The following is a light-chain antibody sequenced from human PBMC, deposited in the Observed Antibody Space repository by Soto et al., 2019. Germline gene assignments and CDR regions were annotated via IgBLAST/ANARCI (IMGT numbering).Light chain of an antibody. Sequence: HSVLTQPPSASGTPAQRATISCSGSSSNIGSNTVNWYQQLPGTAPKLLIYSNNQRPSGVPDRFSGSKSGTSASLAISGLQSEDEADYYCAAWDDSLNGFYVFGTGTKVTVL. J-gene: IGLJ1*01. CDR3: AAWDDSLNGFYV. CDR2: SNN. V-gene: IGLV1-44*01. CDR1: SSNIGSNT.